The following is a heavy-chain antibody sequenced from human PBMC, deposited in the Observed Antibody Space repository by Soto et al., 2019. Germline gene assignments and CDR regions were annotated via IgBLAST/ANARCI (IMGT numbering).Heavy chain of an antibody. CDR2: ISSSSSTI. Sequence: EVQLVESGGGLVQPGGSLRLSCAASGFTFSSYSMNWVRQAPGKGLEWVSYISSSSSTIYYADSVKGRFTISRDNAKNSLYLQMNSLRAEDTAVYYCARDEVSSDSGSYSYYYYMDVWGKGTTVTVSS. V-gene: IGHV3-48*01. D-gene: IGHD3-10*01. CDR3: ARDEVSSDSGSYSYYYYMDV. J-gene: IGHJ6*03. CDR1: GFTFSSYS.